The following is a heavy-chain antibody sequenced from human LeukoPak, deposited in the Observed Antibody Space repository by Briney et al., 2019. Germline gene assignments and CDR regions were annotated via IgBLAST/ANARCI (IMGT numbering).Heavy chain of an antibody. CDR3: AKDLSNWNDVTTPDY. CDR1: GFTFSSYG. Sequence: PGRSLRLSCAASGFTFSSYGMHWVRQAPGKGLEWVAFISFDGSNKYYGDSVKGRFTVSRDNSKNTLYLQMNSLRAEDTAVYYSAKDLSNWNDVTTPDYWGQGTLVTVSS. J-gene: IGHJ4*02. CDR2: ISFDGSNK. V-gene: IGHV3-30*18. D-gene: IGHD1-1*01.